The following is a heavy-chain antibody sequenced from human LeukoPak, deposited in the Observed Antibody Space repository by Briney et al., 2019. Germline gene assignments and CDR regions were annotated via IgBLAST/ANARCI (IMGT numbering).Heavy chain of an antibody. D-gene: IGHD1-1*01. CDR2: ISYDGSTK. Sequence: GGSLRLSCAASGITFSSYAMHWVRQAPGKGLEWMSVISYDGSTKYYADSVKGRFTISRDNSKNTLYLQMNSLRAEDTAVYYCARSRASTNLDVWGKGTTVTISS. CDR1: GITFSSYA. CDR3: ARSRASTNLDV. J-gene: IGHJ6*03. V-gene: IGHV3-30*01.